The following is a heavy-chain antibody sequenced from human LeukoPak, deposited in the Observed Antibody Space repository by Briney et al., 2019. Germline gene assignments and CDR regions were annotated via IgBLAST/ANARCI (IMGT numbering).Heavy chain of an antibody. Sequence: ASVKVSCKASGYTFTGYYIHWVRQAPGQGLEWMGRINPNSGGTNYAQKFQGRVTMTRDTSISTAYMELSRLRSDDTAVYYCARGGEAWGYYYDSSGYNEGLDYWGQGTLVTVSS. CDR1: GYTFTGYY. D-gene: IGHD3-22*01. J-gene: IGHJ4*02. V-gene: IGHV1-2*06. CDR3: ARGGEAWGYYYDSSGYNEGLDY. CDR2: INPNSGGT.